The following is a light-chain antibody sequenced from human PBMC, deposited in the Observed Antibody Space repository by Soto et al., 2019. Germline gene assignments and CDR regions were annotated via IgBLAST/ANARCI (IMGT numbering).Light chain of an antibody. CDR2: DVS. V-gene: IGLV2-14*01. CDR3: SSYTSSSTLDVV. Sequence: QSALTQPASVSGSPGQSITISCIGTSSDVGGYNYVSWYQQHPGKAPKLMIYDVSNRPSGVSNRFSGSKSGNTASLTISGLQAEDEADYYCSSYTSSSTLDVVFGGGTQLTVL. CDR1: SSDVGGYNY. J-gene: IGLJ2*01.